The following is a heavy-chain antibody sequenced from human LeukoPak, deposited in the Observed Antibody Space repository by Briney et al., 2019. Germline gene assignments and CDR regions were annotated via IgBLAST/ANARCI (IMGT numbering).Heavy chain of an antibody. Sequence: GGSLRLSCAASGFTFSSYWMHWVRQVPGKGLVWVSRINSDGSTTSYADSVKGRFTISRDNAKNTLYLQMNSLRAEDTAVYYCHDFWSAGRFDPWGQGTLVTVSS. CDR1: GFTFSSYW. CDR2: INSDGSTT. D-gene: IGHD3-3*01. J-gene: IGHJ5*02. V-gene: IGHV3-74*01. CDR3: HDFWSAGRFDP.